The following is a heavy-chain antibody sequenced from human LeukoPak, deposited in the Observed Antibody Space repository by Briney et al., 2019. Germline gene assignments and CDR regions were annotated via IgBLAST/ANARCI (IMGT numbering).Heavy chain of an antibody. CDR3: ASMVRAVTTCDY. CDR2: IYHSGSI. D-gene: IGHD4-17*01. Sequence: SETLSLTCTVSGYSISSGYYWGWIRQPPGKGLEWIGSIYHSGSIYYNPSLKSRVTISVDTSKNQFSLKLSSVTAADTAVYYCASMVRAVTTCDYWGQGTLVTVSS. J-gene: IGHJ4*02. CDR1: GYSISSGYY. V-gene: IGHV4-38-2*02.